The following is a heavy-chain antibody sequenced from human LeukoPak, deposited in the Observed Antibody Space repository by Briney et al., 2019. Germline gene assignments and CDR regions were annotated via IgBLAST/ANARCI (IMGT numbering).Heavy chain of an antibody. J-gene: IGHJ5*01. D-gene: IGHD2-2*03. CDR3: AKDGGGYCSNVFCSGSWFAS. Sequence: GGSLRLSCAASGGAFSTYGLHWVRQAPGQGLEWVGVIWYGGSDAYYADSVKGRFTVYRDNSKNTVYLQLNSLRAEDTAVYYCAKDGGGYCSNVFCSGSWFASWGQGTLVTVSS. V-gene: IGHV3-33*06. CDR2: IWYGGSDA. CDR1: GGAFSTYG.